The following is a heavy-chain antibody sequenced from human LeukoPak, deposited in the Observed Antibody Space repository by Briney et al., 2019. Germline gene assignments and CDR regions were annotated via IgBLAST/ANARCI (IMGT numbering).Heavy chain of an antibody. CDR3: ARYYDSSGSDAFDI. CDR1: GYSISSGYY. J-gene: IGHJ3*02. Sequence: SETLSLTCTVSGYSISSGYYWSWIRQPPGKGLGWIGYIYYSGSTNYNPSLKSRVTISVDTSKNQFSLKLSSVTAADTAVYYCARYYDSSGSDAFDIWGQGTMVTVSS. V-gene: IGHV4-61*01. D-gene: IGHD3-22*01. CDR2: IYYSGST.